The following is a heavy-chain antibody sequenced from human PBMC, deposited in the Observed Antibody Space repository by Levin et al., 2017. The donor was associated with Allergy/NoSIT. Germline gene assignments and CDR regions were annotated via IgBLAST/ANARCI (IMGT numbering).Heavy chain of an antibody. D-gene: IGHD6-19*01. CDR3: ARVSRPSGPSLIKRIAVAGTLGLVY. Sequence: ASVKVSCKASGYTFTSYDINWVRQATGQGLEWMGWMNPNSGNTGYAQKFQGRVTMTRNTSISTAYMELSSLRSEDTAVYYCARVSRPSGPSLIKRIAVAGTLGLVYWGQGTLVTVSS. J-gene: IGHJ4*02. V-gene: IGHV1-8*01. CDR1: GYTFTSYD. CDR2: MNPNSGNT.